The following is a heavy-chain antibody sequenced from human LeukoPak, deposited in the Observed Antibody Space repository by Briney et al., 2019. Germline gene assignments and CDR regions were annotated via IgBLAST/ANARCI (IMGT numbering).Heavy chain of an antibody. D-gene: IGHD1-26*01. J-gene: IGHJ4*02. CDR2: INHSGST. V-gene: IGHV4-34*01. Sequence: SETLSLTCAVYGGSFSGYYWSWIRQPPGKGLEWIGEINHSGSTYYTPSLKSRVTISIDTSKNQFSLKLSSVTAADTAVYYCARGRSGSYGLDYWGQGTLVTVSS. CDR1: GGSFSGYY. CDR3: ARGRSGSYGLDY.